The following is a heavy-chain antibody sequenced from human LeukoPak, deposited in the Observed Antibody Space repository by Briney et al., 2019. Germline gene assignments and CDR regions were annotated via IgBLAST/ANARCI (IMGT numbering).Heavy chain of an antibody. V-gene: IGHV1-69*06. CDR3: ARVGYCSGGSCYSYFQH. CDR2: IIPIFGTA. Sequence: ASVKVSCKASGGTFTSYAISWVRQAPGQGLEWMGGIIPIFGTANYAQKFQGRVTITADKSTSTAYMELSSLRSEDTAVYYCARVGYCSGGSCYSYFQHWGQGTLVTVSS. D-gene: IGHD2-15*01. J-gene: IGHJ1*01. CDR1: GGTFTSYA.